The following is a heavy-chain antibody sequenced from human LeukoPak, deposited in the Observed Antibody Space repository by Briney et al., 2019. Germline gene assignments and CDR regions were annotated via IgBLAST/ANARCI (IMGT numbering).Heavy chain of an antibody. Sequence: GRSLRLSCATSGFTFNSFGMHWARQAPGKGLEWVAFIRYDGSNKHYADSVKGRFTISRDNAKNTLYLQMNSLRAEDTAVYYCARRGAAAGTGDYWGQGTLVTVSS. J-gene: IGHJ4*02. D-gene: IGHD6-13*01. CDR2: IRYDGSNK. CDR1: GFTFNSFG. V-gene: IGHV3-33*03. CDR3: ARRGAAAGTGDY.